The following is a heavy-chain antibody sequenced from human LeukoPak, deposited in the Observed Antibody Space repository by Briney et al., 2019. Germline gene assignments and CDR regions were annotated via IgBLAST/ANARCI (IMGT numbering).Heavy chain of an antibody. V-gene: IGHV1-2*02. J-gene: IGHJ5*02. CDR3: ARDNTWFGELLFWFDP. D-gene: IGHD3-10*01. CDR2: INPNSGGT. Sequence: ASVKVSCTASGYTFTGYYMHWVRQAPGQGLEWMGWINPNSGGTNYAQKFQGRVTMTRDTSISTAYMELSRLRSDDTAVYYCARDNTWFGELLFWFDPWGQGTLVTVSS. CDR1: GYTFTGYY.